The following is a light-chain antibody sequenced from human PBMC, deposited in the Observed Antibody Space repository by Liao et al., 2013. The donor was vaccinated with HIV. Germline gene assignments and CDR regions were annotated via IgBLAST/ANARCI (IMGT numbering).Light chain of an antibody. CDR3: QAWDSSTWV. CDR2: QDN. J-gene: IGLJ3*02. Sequence: SYELTQPPSVSVAPGKTARITCEETNIGSKTVHWYQQKPGQSPVLVIYQDNKRPSGIPERFSASKSGNTATLTISGAQAMDEADYYCQAWDSSTWVLGGGTKLTVL. CDR1: NIGSKT. V-gene: IGLV3-9*01.